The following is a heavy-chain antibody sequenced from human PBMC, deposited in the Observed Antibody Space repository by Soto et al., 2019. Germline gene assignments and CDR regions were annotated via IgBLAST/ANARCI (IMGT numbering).Heavy chain of an antibody. CDR3: AKGFRNYWAFDY. J-gene: IGHJ4*02. Sequence: QVHLVGSGGGVVQPGRSLRLSCAASGFSFSTYGMHWVRQAPGKGLEWVAFISNDGSNKYYAGSVKGRFTISRDNSKNTLYLQMTSLRAEDTAVYYCAKGFRNYWAFDYWAQGTLVTVSS. D-gene: IGHD1-7*01. V-gene: IGHV3-30*18. CDR2: ISNDGSNK. CDR1: GFSFSTYG.